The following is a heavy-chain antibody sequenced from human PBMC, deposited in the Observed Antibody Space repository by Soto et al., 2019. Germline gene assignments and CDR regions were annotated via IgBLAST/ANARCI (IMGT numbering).Heavy chain of an antibody. CDR1: GGTFSSYT. CDR3: ARGNQRWLQLWYFDL. V-gene: IGHV1-69*12. CDR2: IIPIFGTA. Sequence: QVQLVQSGAEVKKPGSSVTVSCKASGGTFSSYTISWVRQAPGQGLERMGGIIPIFGTANYAQKFQGRVTITADESTSTAYMELSSLSSEDTAVYYCARGNQRWLQLWYFDLWGRGTLVTVSS. D-gene: IGHD5-12*01. J-gene: IGHJ2*01.